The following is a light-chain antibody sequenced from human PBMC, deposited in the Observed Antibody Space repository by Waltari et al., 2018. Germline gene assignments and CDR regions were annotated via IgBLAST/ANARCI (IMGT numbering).Light chain of an antibody. CDR2: KAS. J-gene: IGKJ1*01. CDR1: QSISSW. V-gene: IGKV1D-16*01. CDR3: LQYNSSPWT. Sequence: EIKMTNPPSSLSELVGDTATITCRAGQSISSWLAWYHPKPGKAPKVLIYKASSLQSGVPSRFSGSGSGTDFTLTISSLQPEDFATYYCLQYNSSPWTFGQGTKVEIK.